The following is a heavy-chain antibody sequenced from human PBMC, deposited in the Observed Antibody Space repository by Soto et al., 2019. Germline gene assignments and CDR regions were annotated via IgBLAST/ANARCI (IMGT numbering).Heavy chain of an antibody. CDR3: ARDLSRGYSSGWYQNYYYYGMDV. CDR2: IKQDGSEK. CDR1: GFTFSSYW. D-gene: IGHD6-19*01. Sequence: EVQLVESGGGLVQPGGSLRLSCAASGFTFSSYWMSWVRQAPGKGLEWVANIKQDGSEKYYVDSVKGRFTISRDNAKNSLYLQMNSLRAEDTAVYYCARDLSRGYSSGWYQNYYYYGMDVWGQGTTVTVSS. J-gene: IGHJ6*02. V-gene: IGHV3-7*01.